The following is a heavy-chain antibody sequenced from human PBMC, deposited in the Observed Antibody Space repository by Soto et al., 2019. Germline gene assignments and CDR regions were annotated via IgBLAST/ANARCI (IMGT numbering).Heavy chain of an antibody. CDR3: AMEGCSGGSCWS. D-gene: IGHD2-15*01. V-gene: IGHV3-23*01. CDR1: GFTFRTYA. CDR2: ISGSGEKT. J-gene: IGHJ4*02. Sequence: EVQLLESGGGLLQPGGSLRLSCAASGFTFRTYAMNWVRQAPGKGLEWVSSISGSGEKTFYADSVRGRFTISRDNSKNALFLQMNSLRAEDTAVYYCAMEGCSGGSCWSWGQGTRVTVSS.